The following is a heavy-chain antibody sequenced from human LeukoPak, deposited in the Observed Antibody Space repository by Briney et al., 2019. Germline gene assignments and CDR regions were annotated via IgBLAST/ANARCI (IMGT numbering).Heavy chain of an antibody. CDR1: GGSISSSGYY. J-gene: IGHJ2*01. CDR2: FYYSGNT. Sequence: SETLSLTCTVSGGSISSSGYYWGWIRQPPGKGLEWIGNFYYSGNTYSNPSLKSRVTISVDTSKNQFSLKLTSVTAADTAVYYCARGVTMIVVVIHDWYFDLWGRGTLVTVSS. V-gene: IGHV4-39*01. CDR3: ARGVTMIVVVIHDWYFDL. D-gene: IGHD3-22*01.